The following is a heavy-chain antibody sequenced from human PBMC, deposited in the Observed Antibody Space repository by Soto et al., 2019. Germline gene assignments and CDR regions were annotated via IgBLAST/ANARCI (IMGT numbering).Heavy chain of an antibody. V-gene: IGHV4-59*01. CDR1: GGSISSYY. D-gene: IGHD5-12*01. CDR3: ARLSGYDLSYYYYYYMDV. Sequence: SETLSLTCTVSGGSISSYYWSWIRQPPGKGLEWIGYIYYSGSTNYNPSLKSRVTISVDTSKNQFSLKLSSVTAADTAVYYCARLSGYDLSYYYYYYMDVWGKGTTVTVSS. J-gene: IGHJ6*03. CDR2: IYYSGST.